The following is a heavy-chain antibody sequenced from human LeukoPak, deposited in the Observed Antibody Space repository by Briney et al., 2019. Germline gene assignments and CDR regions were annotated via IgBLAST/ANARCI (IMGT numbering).Heavy chain of an antibody. V-gene: IGHV1-69*06. CDR3: AKPLGGDRAAIGTSDVSQF. Sequence: ASVKVSCKASGYTFTSYDINWVRQATGQGLEWMGGIIPIFGTANYAQKFQGRVTITADKSTSTAYMELSSLRSEDTAVYYCAKPLGGDRAAIGTSDVSQFWGQGTIITVSS. CDR2: IIPIFGTA. D-gene: IGHD3-16*01. CDR1: GYTFTSYD. J-gene: IGHJ3*01.